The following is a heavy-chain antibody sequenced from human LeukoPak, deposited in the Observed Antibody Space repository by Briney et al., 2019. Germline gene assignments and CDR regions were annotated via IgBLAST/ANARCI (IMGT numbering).Heavy chain of an antibody. CDR2: IYTSGST. D-gene: IGHD3-22*01. CDR3: AGSGDYYDSSGYYRETQLFDY. J-gene: IGHJ4*02. Sequence: SETLSLTCTVSGGSISSGSYYWSWIRQPAGKGLEWIGRIYTSGSTNYNPSLKSRVTMSVDTSKNQFSLKLGSVTAADTAVYYCAGSGDYYDSSGYYRETQLFDYWGQGTLVTVSS. CDR1: GGSISSGSYY. V-gene: IGHV4-61*02.